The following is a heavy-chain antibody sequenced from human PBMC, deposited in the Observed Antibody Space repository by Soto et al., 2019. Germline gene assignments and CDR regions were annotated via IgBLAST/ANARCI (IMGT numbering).Heavy chain of an antibody. J-gene: IGHJ4*02. V-gene: IGHV3-15*01. CDR2: IKSKTDGGTT. CDR1: GFTFSNAW. Sequence: PGGSLRLSCAASGFTFSNAWMSWVRQAPGKGLEWVGRIKSKTDGGTTDYAAPVKGRFTISRDDSKNTLYLQMNSLKTEDTAVYYCTTQYCSGGSCYEGGYYFDYWGQGTLVTVSS. CDR3: TTQYCSGGSCYEGGYYFDY. D-gene: IGHD2-15*01.